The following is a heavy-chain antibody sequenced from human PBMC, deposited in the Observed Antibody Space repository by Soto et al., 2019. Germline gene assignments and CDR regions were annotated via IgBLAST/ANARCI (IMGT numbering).Heavy chain of an antibody. CDR2: ISGSSSYI. V-gene: IGHV3-21*01. D-gene: IGHD6-6*01. CDR3: ARSSSSSGYGMDV. J-gene: IGHJ6*02. Sequence: EVQLVESGGGLVKPGGSLRLSCAASGFTFSSYSIHWVRRAPGKGLEWVSSISGSSSYIYYADSVKGRFTISRDNAKNSLYLQMNSLRAEDTAVYYCARSSSSSGYGMDVWGQGTTATVSS. CDR1: GFTFSSYS.